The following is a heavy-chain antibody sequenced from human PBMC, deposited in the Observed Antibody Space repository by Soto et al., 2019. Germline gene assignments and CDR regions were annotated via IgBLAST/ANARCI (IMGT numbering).Heavy chain of an antibody. Sequence: QVQLQESGPGLVKPSETLSLTCTVSGASISGYHWSWIRQPPGKGLEWIGYIYYTGSTNYNPSLKSRVTMSVDTSKKQFSLKLNSVTAADTAVYYCARGFTIGWYTYYFDLWGQGPLVTVSS. CDR3: ARGFTIGWYTYYFDL. J-gene: IGHJ4*02. CDR2: IYYTGST. CDR1: GASISGYH. V-gene: IGHV4-59*08. D-gene: IGHD6-19*01.